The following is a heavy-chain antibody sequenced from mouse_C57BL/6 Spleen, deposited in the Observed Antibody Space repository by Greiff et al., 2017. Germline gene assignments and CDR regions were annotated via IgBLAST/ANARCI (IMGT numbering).Heavy chain of an antibody. V-gene: IGHV1-39*01. D-gene: IGHD2-14*01. Sequence: EVQVVESGPELVKPGASVKISCKASGYSFTDYNMNWVKQSNGKSLEWIGVINPHYGPTSYNQKFKGKATLTVDQSSSTAYMQLNGLKSEDSEGYYCADVYECDFDYWGQGTTLTVSS. CDR2: INPHYGPT. J-gene: IGHJ2*01. CDR3: ADVYECDFDY. CDR1: GYSFTDYN.